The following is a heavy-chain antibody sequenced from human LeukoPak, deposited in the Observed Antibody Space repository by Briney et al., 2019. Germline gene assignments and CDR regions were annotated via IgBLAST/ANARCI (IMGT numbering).Heavy chain of an antibody. CDR3: ARDQPGLRPFDY. J-gene: IGHJ4*02. V-gene: IGHV6-1*01. CDR2: TYYRSKWNC. CDR1: GDSASSNSAA. Sequence: SQTLSLTCAISGDSASSNSAAWNWIRQSPSRGLEWLGRTYYRSKWNCDYAVSVKSRITINSDTSKNQFSLQLSSVTPEDTAVYYCARDQPGLRPFDYWGQGILVTVSS. D-gene: IGHD5-12*01.